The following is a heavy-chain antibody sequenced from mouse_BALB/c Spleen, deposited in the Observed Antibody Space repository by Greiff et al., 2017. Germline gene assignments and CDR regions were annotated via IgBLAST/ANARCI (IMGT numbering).Heavy chain of an antibody. V-gene: IGHV3-5*02. CDR2: IYYSGTI. CDR1: GISITTGNYR. Sequence: EVKLMESGPGLVKPSQTVSLTCTVTGISITTGNYRWSWIRQFPGNKLEWIGYIYYSGTITYNPSLTSRTTITRDTSKNQFFLEMNSLTAEDTATDYCARDGAYFDVWGAGTTVTVSS. CDR3: ARDGAYFDV. J-gene: IGHJ1*01.